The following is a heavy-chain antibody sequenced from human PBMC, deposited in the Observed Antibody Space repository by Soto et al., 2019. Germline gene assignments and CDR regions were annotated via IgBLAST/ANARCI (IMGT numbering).Heavy chain of an antibody. CDR2: IYKGGSI. CDR1: GGSISNDY. J-gene: IGHJ4*02. V-gene: IGHV4-59*12. CDR3: DRVPDY. Sequence: SETLSLTCRVSGGSISNDYWTWIRQPPGKGLEWIGYIYKGGSINYNPSLKSRVTISVDTSNNQFSLKLSSVTAADTAVYYCDRVPDYWGQGTLVTVSS.